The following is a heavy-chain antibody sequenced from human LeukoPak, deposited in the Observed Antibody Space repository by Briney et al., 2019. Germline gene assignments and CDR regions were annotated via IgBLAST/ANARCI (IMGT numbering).Heavy chain of an antibody. CDR3: AKKAQYNGNYPLDY. CDR2: VFTGGGT. CDR1: GFTVNNYY. D-gene: IGHD1-26*01. J-gene: IGHJ4*02. V-gene: IGHV3-53*01. Sequence: GGSLRLSCAASGFTVNNYYMNWVRQAPGKGLEWVSVVFTGGGTYYADSVKGRFTTSRDNSKNTLYLQMNSLRAEDTALYFCAKKAQYNGNYPLDYWGQGTLVTVSS.